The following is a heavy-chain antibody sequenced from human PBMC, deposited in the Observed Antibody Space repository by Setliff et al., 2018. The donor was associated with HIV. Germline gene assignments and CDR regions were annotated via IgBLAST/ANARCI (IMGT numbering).Heavy chain of an antibody. CDR3: ARWVDDNSEGSYYHYMDV. J-gene: IGHJ6*03. D-gene: IGHD6-25*01. CDR1: GYTFTGYY. CDR2: ISGYNGWT. V-gene: IGHV1-18*04. Sequence: ASVKVSCKASGYTFTGYYMHWVRQAPGQGLEWMGWISGYNGWTKYPQKFQGRVTMTTDTSTSTVYMELTSLTSDDTAVYYCARWVDDNSEGSYYHYMDVWGNGASVTVSS.